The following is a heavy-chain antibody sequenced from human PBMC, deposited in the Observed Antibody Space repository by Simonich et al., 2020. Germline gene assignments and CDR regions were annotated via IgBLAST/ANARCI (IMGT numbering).Heavy chain of an antibody. CDR1: GFTFSSYA. J-gene: IGHJ3*02. CDR3: AREGLLLDAFDI. V-gene: IGHV3-30*07. CDR2: ISYDGSNK. Sequence: QVQLVESGGGVVQPGRSLRLSCAASGFTFSSYAMHWVRQAPGKGLEWEAVISYDGSNKYYADSVKGRFTISRDNSKNTLYLQMNSLRAEDTAVYYCAREGLLLDAFDIWGQGTMVTVSS. D-gene: IGHD2-15*01.